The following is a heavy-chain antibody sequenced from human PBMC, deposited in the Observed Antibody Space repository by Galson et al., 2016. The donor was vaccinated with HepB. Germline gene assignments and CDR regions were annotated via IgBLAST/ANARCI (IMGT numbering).Heavy chain of an antibody. CDR2: ISYDGSKK. Sequence: SLRLSCAASGFTFSSYAMHWVRQAPGKGPEWVAGISYDGSKKYYADSVQGRFTISRDNSKNTLYLQMNSLRVEDTAMYYCARESARTFYYDSSGYRWAFDIWGHGTMVTVSS. D-gene: IGHD3-22*01. CDR1: GFTFSSYA. J-gene: IGHJ3*02. CDR3: ARESARTFYYDSSGYRWAFDI. V-gene: IGHV3-30-3*01.